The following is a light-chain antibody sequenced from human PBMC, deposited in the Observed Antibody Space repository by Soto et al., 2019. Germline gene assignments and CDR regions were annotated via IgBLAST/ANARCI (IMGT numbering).Light chain of an antibody. CDR3: HQYGSSPA. J-gene: IGKJ4*01. CDR1: QSVSSNY. V-gene: IGKV3-20*01. CDR2: GAS. Sequence: ETVLTQSPGTLSLSPGERATLSCRASQSVSSNYLAWYQQKPGQAPRLLIYGASSRATGIPDRFSGSGSGTDFTLTISRLEPEDFAVYYCHQYGSSPAFDGGTRVEIK.